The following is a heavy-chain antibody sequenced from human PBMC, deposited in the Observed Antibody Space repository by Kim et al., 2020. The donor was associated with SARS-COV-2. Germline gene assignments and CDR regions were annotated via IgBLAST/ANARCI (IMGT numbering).Heavy chain of an antibody. CDR1: GFTFSSYA. CDR3: ARTYYYGSGSYSYFDY. CDR2: ISYDGSNK. D-gene: IGHD3-10*01. J-gene: IGHJ4*01. V-gene: IGHV3-30*04. Sequence: GGSLRLSCAASGFTFSSYAMHWVRQAPGKGLEWVAVISYDGSNKYYADSVKGRFTISRDNSKNTLYLQMNSLRAEDTAVYYCARTYYYGSGSYSYFDYWG.